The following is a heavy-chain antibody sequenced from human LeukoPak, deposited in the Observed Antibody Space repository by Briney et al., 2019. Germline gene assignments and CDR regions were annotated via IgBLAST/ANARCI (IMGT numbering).Heavy chain of an antibody. J-gene: IGHJ4*02. Sequence: PSETLSLTCTVSGGSISSSSYYWGWIRQPPGKGLEWIGSIYYSGSTYYNPSLKSRVTISVDTSKNQFSLKLSSVTAADTAVYYCARSFTIFGVVIGPLDYWGQGTLVTVSS. CDR3: ARSFTIFGVVIGPLDY. CDR1: GGSISSSSYY. CDR2: IYYSGST. D-gene: IGHD3-3*01. V-gene: IGHV4-39*01.